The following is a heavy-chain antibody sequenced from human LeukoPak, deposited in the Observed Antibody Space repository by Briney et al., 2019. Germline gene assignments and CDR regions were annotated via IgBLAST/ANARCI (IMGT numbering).Heavy chain of an antibody. V-gene: IGHV7-4-1*02. J-gene: IGHJ4*02. CDR3: AREDTIVRGVPSFDY. CDR2: INTHTGNP. CDR1: GYTFTAYT. Sequence: ASVKVSCKASGYTFTAYTMNWVRQAPGQGLEWVGWINTHTGNPMYAQGFTGRFVFSLDTSVSTAYLQINSLKAEDTAVYYCAREDTIVRGVPSFDYWGQGTLVTVSS. D-gene: IGHD3-10*01.